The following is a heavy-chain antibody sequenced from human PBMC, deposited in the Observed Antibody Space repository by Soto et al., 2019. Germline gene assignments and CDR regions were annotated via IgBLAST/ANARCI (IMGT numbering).Heavy chain of an antibody. CDR2: ISGSGGST. J-gene: IGHJ6*02. CDR1: GFTFSSYA. V-gene: IGHV3-23*01. CDR3: AKAVEGYCSGGSCYNGMDV. D-gene: IGHD2-15*01. Sequence: PGGSLRLSCAASGFTFSSYAMSWVRQAPGKGLEWVSAISGSGGSTYYADSVKGRFTISRDNSKNTLYLQMNSLRAEDTAVYYCAKAVEGYCSGGSCYNGMDVWGQGTTVTGSS.